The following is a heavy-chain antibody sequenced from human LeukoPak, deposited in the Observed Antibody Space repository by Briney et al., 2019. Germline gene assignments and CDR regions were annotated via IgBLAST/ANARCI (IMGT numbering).Heavy chain of an antibody. Sequence: SGTLSLTCTVSGGSISSYYWSWIRQPPGKGLEWIGYIYYSGSTNYNPPLKSRVTISVDTSKNQFSLKLSSVTAADTAVYYCARALRYCSSTSCSNWFDPWGQGTLVTVSS. V-gene: IGHV4-59*01. CDR3: ARALRYCSSTSCSNWFDP. CDR2: IYYSGST. J-gene: IGHJ5*02. D-gene: IGHD2-2*01. CDR1: GGSISSYY.